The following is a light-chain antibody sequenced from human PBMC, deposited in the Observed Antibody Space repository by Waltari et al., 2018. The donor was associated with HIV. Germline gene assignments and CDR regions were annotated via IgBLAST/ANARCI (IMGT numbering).Light chain of an antibody. V-gene: IGLV3-21*02. CDR3: KVWDGISVARGVV. J-gene: IGLJ2*01. CDR1: KIGSKS. Sequence: SYVLAQPPSVSVAPGQTARITCGGNKIGSKSVHWYQQKPVQAPVLVVQDEPDRPSGIPGRCSGSNSGNMATLTISRVEAGDEADYYCKVWDGISVARGVVFGGGTKLTV. CDR2: DEP.